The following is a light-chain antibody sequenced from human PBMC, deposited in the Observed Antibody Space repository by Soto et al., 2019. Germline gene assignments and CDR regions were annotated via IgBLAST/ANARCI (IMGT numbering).Light chain of an antibody. Sequence: QSVLTQPPSASGTPGQRVTISCSGSSSNIGSNTVNWYQQLPGTAPKLLIYINNQRPSGVPDRFSGSKSGTSASLAISVLQSEDEADSYCAAWDDSLNGLYVFGTGTKLTVL. CDR1: SSNIGSNT. V-gene: IGLV1-44*01. CDR3: AAWDDSLNGLYV. J-gene: IGLJ1*01. CDR2: INN.